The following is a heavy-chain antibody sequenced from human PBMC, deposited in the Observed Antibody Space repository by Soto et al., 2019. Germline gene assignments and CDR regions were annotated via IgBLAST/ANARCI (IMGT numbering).Heavy chain of an antibody. CDR3: AKDRSDGTEYFQH. Sequence: SLRLSCAASGFPFSSYGMHWVRQAPGKGLERVAVISYDGSNKYYADSVKGRFTISRDNSKNTLYLQMNSLRAEDTAVYYCAKDRSDGTEYFQHWGQGTLVTVSS. V-gene: IGHV3-30*18. J-gene: IGHJ1*01. CDR1: GFPFSSYG. CDR2: ISYDGSNK. D-gene: IGHD2-15*01.